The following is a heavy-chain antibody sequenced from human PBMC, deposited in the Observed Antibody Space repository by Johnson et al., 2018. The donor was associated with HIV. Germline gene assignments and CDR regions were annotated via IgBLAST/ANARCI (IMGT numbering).Heavy chain of an antibody. CDR3: ARDLRVVVAAPIGAATSHVFDI. CDR1: GFTFSSYG. Sequence: QMLLVESGGGVVQPGRSLRLSCAASGFTFSSYGMHWVRQAPGKGLEWVADISHDESYKYYADSVKGRFTISRDHAKNSLYLQMNSLRAEDTALYYCARDLRVVVAAPIGAATSHVFDIWGQGTMVTVSS. V-gene: IGHV3-30*03. CDR2: ISHDESYK. J-gene: IGHJ3*02. D-gene: IGHD2-15*01.